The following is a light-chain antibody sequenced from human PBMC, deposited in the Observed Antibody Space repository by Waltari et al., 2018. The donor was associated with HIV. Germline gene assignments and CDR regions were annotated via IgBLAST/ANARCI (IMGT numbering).Light chain of an antibody. J-gene: IGKJ2*01. Sequence: EVVLTQSPDTLSLSPGEGAVLSCRASQNVNSNSLAWYQQKPGQAPRLLIFAASSRATGIPDRFSGSGSGTDFTLAISGLKPEDFATYYCQQYGSSPQTFGQGTKLEIK. CDR3: QQYGSSPQT. CDR1: QNVNSNS. CDR2: AAS. V-gene: IGKV3-20*01.